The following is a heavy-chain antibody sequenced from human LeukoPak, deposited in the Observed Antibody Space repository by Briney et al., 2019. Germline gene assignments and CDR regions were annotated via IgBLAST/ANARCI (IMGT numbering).Heavy chain of an antibody. CDR2: IDYSGST. Sequence: SETLPLTCTVSGGSISTYYWSWIRLPPGKGLEWLGYIDYSGSTNYNPSLKSRVTISVDTSKNQFSLRLSSVTAADTATYYCARVGQGCFDLWGRGTLVTVSS. CDR1: GGSISTYY. V-gene: IGHV4-59*01. J-gene: IGHJ2*01. CDR3: ARVGQGCFDL.